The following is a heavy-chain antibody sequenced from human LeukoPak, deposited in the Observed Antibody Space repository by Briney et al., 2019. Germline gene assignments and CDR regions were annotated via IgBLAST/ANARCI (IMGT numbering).Heavy chain of an antibody. J-gene: IGHJ4*02. CDR3: ARRGVKAYYFDY. Sequence: SETLSLTCTVSGGSISSYYWSWIRQPPGKGLEWIGYIYYSGSTNCNPSLKSRVTISVDTSKNQFSLKLSSVTAADTAVYYCARRGVKAYYFDYWGQGTLVTVSS. CDR1: GGSISSYY. V-gene: IGHV4-59*08. D-gene: IGHD3-10*01. CDR2: IYYSGST.